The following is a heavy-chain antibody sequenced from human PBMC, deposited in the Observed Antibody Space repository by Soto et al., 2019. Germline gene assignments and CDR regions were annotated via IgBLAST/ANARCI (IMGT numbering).Heavy chain of an antibody. CDR3: ARVDDCSSTSCYKGDWFDP. CDR2: IYYSGST. V-gene: IGHV4-30-4*01. J-gene: IGHJ5*02. D-gene: IGHD2-2*02. CDR1: GGSISSGDYY. Sequence: SETLSLTCTVSGGSISSGDYYWSWIRQPPGKGLEWIGYIYYSGSTYYNPSLKSRVTISVDTSKNQFSLKLSSVTAADTAVYYCARVDDCSSTSCYKGDWFDPWGQGTLVTVSS.